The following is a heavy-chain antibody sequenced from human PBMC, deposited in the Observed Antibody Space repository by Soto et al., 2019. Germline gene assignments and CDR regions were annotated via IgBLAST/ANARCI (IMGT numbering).Heavy chain of an antibody. CDR1: GDSIIGTGW. Sequence: QVQLQESGPGLVRPSGTLSLTCAVSGDSIIGTGWWSWVRQSPGKGLDWIGEVYHSGATNYNPSLKSRVTISVDTSRNQFSLNLGSVTAADTAVYYCVRNGYYSLDVWDQGTTVTVSS. D-gene: IGHD3-22*01. V-gene: IGHV4-4*02. J-gene: IGHJ6*02. CDR3: VRNGYYSLDV. CDR2: VYHSGAT.